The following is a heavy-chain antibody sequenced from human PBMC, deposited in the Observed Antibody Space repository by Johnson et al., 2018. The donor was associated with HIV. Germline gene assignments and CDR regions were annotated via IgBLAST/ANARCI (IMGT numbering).Heavy chain of an antibody. CDR2: ISYDGSNK. J-gene: IGHJ3*02. V-gene: IGHV3-30*18. D-gene: IGHD1-26*01. Sequence: QVQLVESGGGLVKPGGSLRLSCAASGFTFSSYGMHWVRQAPGKGLEWVAVISYDGSNKYYAASVKGRFTISRDNSKNPLYLQMNSLRAEDTAVYYCAKTYSGSNRDAFDIWGQGTMVTVSS. CDR1: GFTFSSYG. CDR3: AKTYSGSNRDAFDI.